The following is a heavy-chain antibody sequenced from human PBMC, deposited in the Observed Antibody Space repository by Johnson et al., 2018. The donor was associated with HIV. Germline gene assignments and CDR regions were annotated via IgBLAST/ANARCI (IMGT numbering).Heavy chain of an antibody. V-gene: IGHV3-9*01. J-gene: IGHJ3*02. D-gene: IGHD3-10*01. CDR3: TTELEVQGVIMGGAFDI. CDR1: GFTFDDYA. CDR2: ISWNSGSL. Sequence: VQLVESGGGLVQPGRSLRLSCAASGFTFDDYAMHWVRQAPGKGLEWVSGISWNSGSLTYADSVKGRFPISRDNAKNSLYLQMNSLRAEDTAVYYCTTELEVQGVIMGGAFDIWGQGTMVTVSS.